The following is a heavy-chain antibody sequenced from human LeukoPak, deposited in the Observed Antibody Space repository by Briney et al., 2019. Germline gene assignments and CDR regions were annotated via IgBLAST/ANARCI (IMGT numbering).Heavy chain of an antibody. V-gene: IGHV4-39*07. CDR2: IYYSGST. Sequence: PSETLSLTCTVSGGSISSSSYYWGWIRQPPGKGLEWIVSIYYSGSTYYNPSLKSRVTISVNTSKNQFSLKLSAVTAADTAVYYCAREPVVTMIVVVRDIVAFDIWGQGTKVTVPS. CDR1: GGSISSSSYY. D-gene: IGHD3-22*01. CDR3: AREPVVTMIVVVRDIVAFDI. J-gene: IGHJ3*02.